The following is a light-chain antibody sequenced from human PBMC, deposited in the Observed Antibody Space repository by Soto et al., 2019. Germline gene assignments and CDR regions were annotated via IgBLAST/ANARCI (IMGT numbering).Light chain of an antibody. CDR1: QSISSR. Sequence: DIQMTQSPSTLSASVGDRATITCRASQSISSRLAWYQQKPGKAPKLLIYKASSLESGVPSRFSGSVSWTEFPLNISSLHPDYFATYFYQQYNSYPWTFGQGTKVEIK. J-gene: IGKJ1*01. V-gene: IGKV1-5*03. CDR3: QQYNSYPWT. CDR2: KAS.